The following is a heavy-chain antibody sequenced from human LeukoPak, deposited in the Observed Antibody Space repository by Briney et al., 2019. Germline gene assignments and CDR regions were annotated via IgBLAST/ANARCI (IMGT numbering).Heavy chain of an antibody. CDR3: AKESGKFDY. V-gene: IGHV3-43*02. CDR2: ISADGGTT. J-gene: IGHJ4*02. Sequence: GGSLRLSCVVSGLNFADYAMHWVRQPPGKGLEWVSLISADGGTTFSADSVKGRFTIARDNSKNSLYLQMNSLKSEDTAMYFCAKESGKFDYWGQGTLVAVST. CDR1: GLNFADYA.